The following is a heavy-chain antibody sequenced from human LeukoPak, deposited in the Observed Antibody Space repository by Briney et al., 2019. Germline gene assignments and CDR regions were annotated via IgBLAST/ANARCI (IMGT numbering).Heavy chain of an antibody. J-gene: IGHJ6*04. Sequence: GGSLRLSCAASGFSISNYILHWVRQAPGKSLKWVGVTTHEGPDKYYADSVKGRFTISRDNPKNTLYLQMNSLGSEDTAVYYCVRQSLGLDVWGRGTTVTVSS. CDR3: VRQSLGLDV. V-gene: IGHV3-30*01. CDR2: TTHEGPDK. D-gene: IGHD3-16*01. CDR1: GFSISNYI.